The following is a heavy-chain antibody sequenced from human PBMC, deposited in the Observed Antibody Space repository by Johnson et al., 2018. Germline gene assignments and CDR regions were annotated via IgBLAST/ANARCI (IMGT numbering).Heavy chain of an antibody. Sequence: RQAPGKGLEWVSGVSWNSGSIGYADSVKGRFTISRDNAKNSLYLQMNSLRAEDTALYYCAKAPVGWLGEGAEYVQHWGQGTLVTVSS. D-gene: IGHD3-3*01. CDR2: VSWNSGSI. V-gene: IGHV3-9*01. CDR3: AKAPVGWLGEGAEYVQH. J-gene: IGHJ1*01.